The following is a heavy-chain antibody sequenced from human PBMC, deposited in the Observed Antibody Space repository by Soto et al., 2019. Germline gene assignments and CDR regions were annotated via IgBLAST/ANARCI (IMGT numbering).Heavy chain of an antibody. CDR1: GFTFDDYG. J-gene: IGHJ4*02. Sequence: EVQLVESGGGVVRPGGSLRLSCAASGFTFDDYGMSWVRQAPGKGLEWVSGINWNGGSTGYADSVKGRFTISRDNAKISFYLQMNSLRAEDTALYFCARLYSSGWYGPGRYWGQGTLVTVSS. CDR2: INWNGGST. V-gene: IGHV3-20*04. CDR3: ARLYSSGWYGPGRY. D-gene: IGHD6-19*01.